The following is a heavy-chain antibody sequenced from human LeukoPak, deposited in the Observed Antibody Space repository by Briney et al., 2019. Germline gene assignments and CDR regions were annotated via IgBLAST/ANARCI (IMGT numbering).Heavy chain of an antibody. Sequence: PSETLSPTCTVSGASISSGGYYWSWIRQHPGKGLEWIGYTYNSGSTNYNPSLKSRVTISVDTSKNQFSLKLSSVTAADTAVYYCATYYYDSSGYASYAFDIWGQGTMVTVSS. CDR3: ATYYYDSSGYASYAFDI. V-gene: IGHV4-61*08. CDR2: TYNSGST. CDR1: GASISSGGYY. D-gene: IGHD3-22*01. J-gene: IGHJ3*02.